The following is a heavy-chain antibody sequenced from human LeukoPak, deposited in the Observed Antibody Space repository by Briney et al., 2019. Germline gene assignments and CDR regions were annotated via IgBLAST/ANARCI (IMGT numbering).Heavy chain of an antibody. CDR3: ARGRSLLWFGELIPAPPEY. CDR1: GGSISSGGYY. Sequence: SETLSLTCTVSGGSISSGGYYWSWIRQHPGKGLEWIGYIYYSGSTYYNPSLKSRVTISVDTSKNQFSLKLSSVTAADTAVYYCARGRSLLWFGELIPAPPEYWGQGTLVTVSS. V-gene: IGHV4-31*03. J-gene: IGHJ4*02. D-gene: IGHD3-10*01. CDR2: IYYSGST.